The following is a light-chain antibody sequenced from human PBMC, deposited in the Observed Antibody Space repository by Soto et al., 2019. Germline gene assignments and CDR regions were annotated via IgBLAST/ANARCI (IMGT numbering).Light chain of an antibody. CDR2: KAS. J-gene: IGKJ5*01. Sequence: DIQMTQSPSTLSASVGDRVTITCRASQSVTTWLAWYQQKPGKAPKLLIYKASNLESGLPPRFTGSGSGTEFTLTISSPQSDDFATYYCQQYSTYPITFGQGTRLEIK. CDR3: QQYSTYPIT. CDR1: QSVTTW. V-gene: IGKV1-5*03.